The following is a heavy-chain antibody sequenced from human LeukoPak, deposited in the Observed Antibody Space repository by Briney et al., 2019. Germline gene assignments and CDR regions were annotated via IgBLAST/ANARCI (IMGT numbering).Heavy chain of an antibody. CDR3: ARGDPDYYESRYDY. Sequence: GASVMVSCKASGYTFIGYYMHWVRQAPGQGLEWMGWINPNSGGTKYAQKFQGRVTMTRDTSIRTAYMELSRLRSDDTAVYYCARGDPDYYESRYDYWGQGTLVTVSS. D-gene: IGHD3-22*01. CDR1: GYTFIGYY. J-gene: IGHJ4*02. V-gene: IGHV1-2*02. CDR2: INPNSGGT.